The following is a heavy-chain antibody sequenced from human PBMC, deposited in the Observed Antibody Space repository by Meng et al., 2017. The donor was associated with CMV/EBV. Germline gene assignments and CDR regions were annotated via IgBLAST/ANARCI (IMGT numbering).Heavy chain of an antibody. V-gene: IGHV3-11*04. CDR1: GGSISSGGYY. Sequence: LSLTCTVSGGSISSGGYYWSWIRQHPGKGLEWVSYISSSSSTIYYADSVKGRFTISRDNAKNSLYLQMNSLRAEDTAVYYCARGWNYVDQRVFDYWGQGTLVTVSS. CDR3: ARGWNYVDQRVFDY. J-gene: IGHJ4*02. CDR2: ISSSSSTI. D-gene: IGHD1-7*01.